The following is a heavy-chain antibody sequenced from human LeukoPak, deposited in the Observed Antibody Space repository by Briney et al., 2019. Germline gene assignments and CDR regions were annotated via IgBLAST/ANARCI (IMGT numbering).Heavy chain of an antibody. Sequence: SETLSLTCTVSGGSISSGTYYWGWIRQPPGKGLEWIGRMSYSGNSYYNPSLKSRITIYVDTSKNQFSLKVTSVTAADTAIYYCARRPFSPTAHNWFDPWGQGTLVTVSS. CDR2: MSYSGNS. V-gene: IGHV4-39*01. CDR1: GGSISSGTYY. D-gene: IGHD3-16*01. CDR3: ARRPFSPTAHNWFDP. J-gene: IGHJ5*02.